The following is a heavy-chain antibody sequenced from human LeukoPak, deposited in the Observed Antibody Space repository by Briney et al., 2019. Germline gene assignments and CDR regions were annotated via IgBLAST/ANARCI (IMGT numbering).Heavy chain of an antibody. D-gene: IGHD3-22*01. CDR1: GFTFSSYA. J-gene: IGHJ4*02. Sequence: GGSLRLSCAASGFTFSSYAMNWVRQAPGKGLEWVSSISRGSDHIFYADSVKGRFTISRDNAKNSLYLQMNSLGAGDTAVYYCARPYDTRGYFPDYWGQGTLVTVSS. CDR2: ISRGSDHI. CDR3: ARPYDTRGYFPDY. V-gene: IGHV3-21*01.